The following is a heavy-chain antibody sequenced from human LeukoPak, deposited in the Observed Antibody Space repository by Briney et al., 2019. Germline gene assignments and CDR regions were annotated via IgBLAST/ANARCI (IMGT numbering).Heavy chain of an antibody. D-gene: IGHD3-9*01. CDR2: ISGSGGST. J-gene: IGHJ4*02. Sequence: GGSLRLSCAASGFTFSSYAMSSVRPAPGKGLEWVSAISGSGGSTYYADSVKGRFTISRDNSKNTLYLQMNSLRAEDTAVYYCAKGGLRYFDWNFDYWGQGNLVTVSS. CDR3: AKGGLRYFDWNFDY. V-gene: IGHV3-23*01. CDR1: GFTFSSYA.